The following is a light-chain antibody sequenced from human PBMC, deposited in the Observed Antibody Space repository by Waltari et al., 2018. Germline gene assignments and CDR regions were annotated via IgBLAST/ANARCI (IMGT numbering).Light chain of an antibody. Sequence: QTVVTQEPSLSVSPGGTVTLTCALSSGSVASTSYASWYQQTPGQPPRTLMYKTNSRSSGFPDRFSGSILGNKATLTITGAQADDESDYYCLLYMGGGIWVFGGGTKLTVL. J-gene: IGLJ3*02. V-gene: IGLV8-61*01. CDR2: KTN. CDR1: SGSVASTSY. CDR3: LLYMGGGIWV.